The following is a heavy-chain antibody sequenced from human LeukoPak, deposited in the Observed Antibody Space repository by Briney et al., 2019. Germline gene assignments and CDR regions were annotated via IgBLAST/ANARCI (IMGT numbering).Heavy chain of an antibody. CDR3: ARGVTARGFYYYMDV. D-gene: IGHD2-21*02. CDR1: GYTFT. J-gene: IGHJ6*03. CDR2: INPSGGST. Sequence: ASVKVSCKASGYTFTIHWVRQAPGQGLEWMGIINPSGGSTSYAQKFQGRVTMTRDTSTSTVYMELSSLRSEDTAVYYCARGVTARGFYYYMDVWGKGTTVTISS. V-gene: IGHV1-46*01.